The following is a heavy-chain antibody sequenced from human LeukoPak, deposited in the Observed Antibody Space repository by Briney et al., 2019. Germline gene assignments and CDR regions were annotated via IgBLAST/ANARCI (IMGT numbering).Heavy chain of an antibody. D-gene: IGHD2-15*01. CDR3: ASTPPGLQYFFDY. Sequence: SETLSLTCTVSGGSIRSYYWSWIRQPPGKGLEWIGYLYYSGSTNYNPSLKSRVTISVGTSKNQFSLKLSSVTAADTAVYYCASTPPGLQYFFDYWGQGTLVTVSS. CDR2: LYYSGST. V-gene: IGHV4-59*08. CDR1: GGSIRSYY. J-gene: IGHJ4*02.